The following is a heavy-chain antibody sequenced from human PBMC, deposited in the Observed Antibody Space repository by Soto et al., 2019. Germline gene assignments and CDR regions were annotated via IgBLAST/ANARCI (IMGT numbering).Heavy chain of an antibody. Sequence: GASVKVSCKASGGTFSSYTVSWVRQAPGQGLEWVGMIIPILGIANYAQKFQGRVTMTEDTSTDTAYMELSSLRSEDTAVYYCATDIAVAGFQYYYYGMDVWGQGTTVTVSS. V-gene: IGHV1-69*02. CDR2: IIPILGIA. J-gene: IGHJ6*02. D-gene: IGHD6-19*01. CDR3: ATDIAVAGFQYYYYGMDV. CDR1: GGTFSSYT.